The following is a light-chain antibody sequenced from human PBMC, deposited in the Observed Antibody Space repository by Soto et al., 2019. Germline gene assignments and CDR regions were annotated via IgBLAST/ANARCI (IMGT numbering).Light chain of an antibody. CDR3: QQYNTLSGT. V-gene: IGKV1-5*01. CDR2: DAS. Sequence: DIQMTQSPSTLSASIGDRVTITCRASQNIRNWLAWYQQKPGKAPXLLIYDASTLESGVPSRFSGSGFGTEFSLTISSLQPDDFASYYCQQYNTLSGTFGQGAKV. CDR1: QNIRNW. J-gene: IGKJ1*01.